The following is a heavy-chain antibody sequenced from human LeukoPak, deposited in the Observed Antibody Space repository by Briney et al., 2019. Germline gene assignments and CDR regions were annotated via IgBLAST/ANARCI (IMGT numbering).Heavy chain of an antibody. Sequence: SQTLSHTCTVSGGSISSGDYYWSWIRQPPGKGLEWIGYIYYSGSTYYNPSLKSRVTISVDTSKNQFSLKLSSVTAADTAVYYCARAFVVGATGFDYWGQGTLVTVSS. V-gene: IGHV4-30-4*01. CDR2: IYYSGST. CDR3: ARAFVVGATGFDY. CDR1: GGSISSGDYY. J-gene: IGHJ4*02. D-gene: IGHD1-26*01.